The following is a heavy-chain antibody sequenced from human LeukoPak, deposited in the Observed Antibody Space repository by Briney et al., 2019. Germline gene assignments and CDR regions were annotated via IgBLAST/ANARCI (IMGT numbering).Heavy chain of an antibody. V-gene: IGHV3-7*01. Sequence: GGSLRLSCAASGFTVSSNYMSWVRQAPGTGLEWVANIKQDGSEKYYVDSVKGRFTISRDNAKNSLYLQMNSLRVEDTAVYYCARKTGDCWGQGTLVIVSS. D-gene: IGHD1-14*01. J-gene: IGHJ4*02. CDR2: IKQDGSEK. CDR1: GFTVSSNY. CDR3: ARKTGDC.